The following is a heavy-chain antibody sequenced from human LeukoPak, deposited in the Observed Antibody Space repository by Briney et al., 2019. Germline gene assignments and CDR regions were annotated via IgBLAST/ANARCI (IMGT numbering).Heavy chain of an antibody. CDR3: ARRLTQYDCFDP. V-gene: IGHV6-1*01. CDR2: TYYRSTWYN. J-gene: IGHJ5*02. CDR1: GVSVSSNSVT. Sequence: SQTLSLTCAISGVSVSSNSVTWNWIRQSPSRGLEWLGRTYYRSTWYNDYAVSVRGRITVNPGTSKNQFSLHLNSVTPEDTAVYYCARRLTQYDCFDPWGQGILVTVSS. D-gene: IGHD2-2*01.